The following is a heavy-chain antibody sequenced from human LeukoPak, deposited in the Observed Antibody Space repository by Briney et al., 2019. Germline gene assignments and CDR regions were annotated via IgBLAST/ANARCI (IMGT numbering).Heavy chain of an antibody. CDR2: IYDTGST. J-gene: IGHJ5*02. Sequence: SGTLSLSCAVSGVTISSYYWTWIRQPPGKGLEWIGVIYDTGSTNYNPSLKSRVTISVDTSKNQFSLKLSSVTAADTAVYYCARGDIVVVVAATETGWFDPWGQGTLVTVSS. CDR1: GVTISSYY. D-gene: IGHD2-15*01. CDR3: ARGDIVVVVAATETGWFDP. V-gene: IGHV4-59*01.